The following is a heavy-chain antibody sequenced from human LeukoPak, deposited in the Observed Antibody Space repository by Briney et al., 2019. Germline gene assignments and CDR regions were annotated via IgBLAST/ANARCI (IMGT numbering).Heavy chain of an antibody. CDR3: ARDLGVYCSSTSCSSVY. CDR2: IYYSGST. Sequence: SETLSLTCTVSGGSISSYYWSWIRQPPGKGLEWIGYIYYSGSTNYDPSLKSRVTISVDTSKNQFSLKLSSVTAADTAVYYCARDLGVYCSSTSCSSVYWGQGTLVTVSS. J-gene: IGHJ4*02. CDR1: GGSISSYY. V-gene: IGHV4-59*12. D-gene: IGHD2-2*01.